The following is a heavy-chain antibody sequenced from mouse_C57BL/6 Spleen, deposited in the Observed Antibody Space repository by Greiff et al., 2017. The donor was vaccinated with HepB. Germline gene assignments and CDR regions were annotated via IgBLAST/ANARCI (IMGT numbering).Heavy chain of an antibody. Sequence: EVQRVESGEGLVKPGGSLKLSCAASGFTFSSYAMSWVRQTPEKRLEWVAYISSGGDYIYYADTVKGRFTISRDNARNTLYLQMSSLKSEDTAMYYCTRGGGYSNYVGYAMDYWGQGTSVTVSS. CDR2: ISSGGDYI. CDR1: GFTFSSYA. J-gene: IGHJ4*01. CDR3: TRGGGYSNYVGYAMDY. D-gene: IGHD2-5*01. V-gene: IGHV5-9-1*02.